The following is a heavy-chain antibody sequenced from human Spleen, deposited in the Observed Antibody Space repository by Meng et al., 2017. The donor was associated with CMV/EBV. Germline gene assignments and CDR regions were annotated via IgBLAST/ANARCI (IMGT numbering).Heavy chain of an antibody. V-gene: IGHV3-23*01. CDR3: ANLGDYVWGSYRYTDGMDV. Sequence: GGSLRLSCAASGFTFGDFAMNWVRQAPGKGLEWVSAISATGGSTYYGDSVKGRFTISRDNSKNTLYLQMNSLRAEDTAVYYCANLGDYVWGSYRYTDGMDVWGQGTTVTVSS. CDR1: GFTFGDFA. CDR2: ISATGGST. J-gene: IGHJ6*02. D-gene: IGHD3-16*02.